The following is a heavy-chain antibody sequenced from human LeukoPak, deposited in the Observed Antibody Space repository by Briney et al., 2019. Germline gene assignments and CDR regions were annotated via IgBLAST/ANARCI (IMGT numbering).Heavy chain of an antibody. D-gene: IGHD3-22*01. Sequence: GGSRRLSCSASGFTFSRFAMTWVRQLPGRGLEWVSSISGNGHQTYYADSVKGRFSVSRDNSKNILYLQMDSLRADDSALYNCAKDANYYDSSGYLIPFDYWGQGTLVTVSS. J-gene: IGHJ4*02. CDR1: GFTFSRFA. CDR2: ISGNGHQT. V-gene: IGHV3-23*01. CDR3: AKDANYYDSSGYLIPFDY.